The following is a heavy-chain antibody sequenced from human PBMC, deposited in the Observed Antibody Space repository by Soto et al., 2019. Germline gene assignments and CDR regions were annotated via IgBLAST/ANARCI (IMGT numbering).Heavy chain of an antibody. J-gene: IGHJ4*02. Sequence: SGGSQRHSCAASGFTIISIAVYWIRQAPGKGLEWVSGISDRGDTTHYADSVKGRFTISRDTSKNTLYLQLNTLRADDTAVYYCAKDKPGTTSFDYWGQGTLVTVSS. CDR1: GFTIISIA. D-gene: IGHD1-1*01. CDR3: AKDKPGTTSFDY. V-gene: IGHV3-23*01. CDR2: ISDRGDTT.